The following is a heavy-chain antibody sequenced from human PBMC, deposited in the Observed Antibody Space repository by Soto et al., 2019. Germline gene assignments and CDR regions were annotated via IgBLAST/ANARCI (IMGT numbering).Heavy chain of an antibody. CDR1: GFTFSSYA. D-gene: IGHD5-18*01. Sequence: GGSLRLSCAASGFTFSSYAMHWVRQAPGKGLEWVAVISYDGSNKYYADSVKGRFTISRDNSKNTLYLQMNSLRAEDTAVYYCARRGYSYGIDYWGQGTLVTVSS. CDR2: ISYDGSNK. V-gene: IGHV3-30-3*01. J-gene: IGHJ4*02. CDR3: ARRGYSYGIDY.